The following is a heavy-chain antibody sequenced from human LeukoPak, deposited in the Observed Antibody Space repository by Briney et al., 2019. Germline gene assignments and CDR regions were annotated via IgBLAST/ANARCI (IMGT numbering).Heavy chain of an antibody. V-gene: IGHV3-23*01. CDR3: AKWGDYDILTGYYDSDY. CDR2: IVGSGGST. J-gene: IGHJ4*02. D-gene: IGHD3-9*01. CDR1: GFTFSNYA. Sequence: GASLRLSCAASGFTFSNYAMSWVRQAPGKGLEWVSAIVGSGGSTYYAGSVKGRFTIPRDNPKNTLYLQMNSLRAEDTAVYYCAKWGDYDILTGYYDSDYWGQGTLVTVSS.